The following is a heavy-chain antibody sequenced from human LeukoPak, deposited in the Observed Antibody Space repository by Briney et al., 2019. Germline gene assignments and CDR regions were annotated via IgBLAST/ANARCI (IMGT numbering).Heavy chain of an antibody. D-gene: IGHD1-1*01. CDR2: CGTDGDT. Sequence: GGSLRLSCAASGFTFSSYAMNGVRQAPGKGLEWVSACGTDGDTYYADSVRGRFTISRDNAKHTAYLHMSSLRAQDPAPYSCAQKTPGTPPLDLRGQGPLVTVSP. CDR1: GFTFSSYA. V-gene: IGHV3-23*01. J-gene: IGHJ5*02. CDR3: AQKTPGTPPLDL.